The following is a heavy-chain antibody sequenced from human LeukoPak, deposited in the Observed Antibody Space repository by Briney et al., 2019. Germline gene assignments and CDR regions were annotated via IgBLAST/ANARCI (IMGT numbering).Heavy chain of an antibody. V-gene: IGHV1-46*01. Sequence: GASVKVSCKASGYTFTSYYMHWVRQAPGQGLEWMGIINPSGGSTSYAQKFQGRVTMTRDMSTSTVYMELSSLRSEDTAVYYCARDPLEAMVRGVNGREPYFDYWGQGTLVTVSS. D-gene: IGHD3-10*01. CDR2: INPSGGST. J-gene: IGHJ4*02. CDR3: ARDPLEAMVRGVNGREPYFDY. CDR1: GYTFTSYY.